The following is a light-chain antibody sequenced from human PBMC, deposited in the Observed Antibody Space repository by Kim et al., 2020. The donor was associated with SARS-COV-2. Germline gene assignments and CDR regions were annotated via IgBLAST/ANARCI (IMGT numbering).Light chain of an antibody. J-gene: IGKJ4*01. CDR3: QQRSNWPPALT. CDR1: QSVSTY. CDR2: DAS. Sequence: PGERATLSCRASQSVSTYLAWYQPKPGQAPRLLIYDASNRATGIPDRFSGSGSGTDFTLTISSLESEDFAVYYCQQRSNWPPALTFGGGTKVDIK. V-gene: IGKV3-11*01.